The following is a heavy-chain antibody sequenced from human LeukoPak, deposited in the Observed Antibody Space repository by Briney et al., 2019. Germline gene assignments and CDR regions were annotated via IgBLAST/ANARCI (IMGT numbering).Heavy chain of an antibody. D-gene: IGHD3-3*01. J-gene: IGHJ4*02. V-gene: IGHV1-8*03. CDR1: GYTFTTYD. Sequence: ASVEVSCKASGYTFTTYDINWVRQATGQGLEWMGWMNPNSGNTGYAQKFQGRVTITRNTSISTAYMELSSLRSEDTAVYYCARVLWSGYYVIDYWGQGTLVTVSS. CDR2: MNPNSGNT. CDR3: ARVLWSGYYVIDY.